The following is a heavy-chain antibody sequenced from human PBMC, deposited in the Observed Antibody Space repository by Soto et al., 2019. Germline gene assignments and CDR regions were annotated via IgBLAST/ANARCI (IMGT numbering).Heavy chain of an antibody. J-gene: IGHJ4*02. Sequence: QVQLQESGPGLVKPSETLSLTCTVSGGSIISYYWSWIRQSPEKGLEWIGYIHHSGSTLYNPSLNKRATVSLDRSNNQFSLTWTSGTAADTALYYSAREVRSNTGWYWDYWGQGTRVTVSS. CDR3: AREVRSNTGWYWDY. CDR1: GGSIISYY. D-gene: IGHD6-19*01. V-gene: IGHV4-59*01. CDR2: IHHSGST.